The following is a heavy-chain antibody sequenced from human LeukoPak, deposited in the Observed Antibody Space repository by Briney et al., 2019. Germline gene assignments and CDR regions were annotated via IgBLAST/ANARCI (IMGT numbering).Heavy chain of an antibody. V-gene: IGHV1-18*01. CDR2: ISAYNGNT. CDR1: GYTFTSYG. Sequence: GASVKVSCKASGYTFTSYGISWVRQAPGQGLEWMGWISAYNGNTNYAQKLQGRVAMTSDTSTSTAYMELRSLRSDDTAVYYCARVDSSGSFDYWGQGTLVTVSS. J-gene: IGHJ4*02. CDR3: ARVDSSGSFDY. D-gene: IGHD6-19*01.